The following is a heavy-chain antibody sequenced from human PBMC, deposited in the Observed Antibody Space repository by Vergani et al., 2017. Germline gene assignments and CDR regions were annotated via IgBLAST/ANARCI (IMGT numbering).Heavy chain of an antibody. CDR2: ISTTSDTI. J-gene: IGHJ4*02. CDR3: ARSLVAGKGGD. CDR1: GFTFSSYS. Sequence: DVQLVESGGDLVQPGGSLRLSCAASGFTFSSYSMNWVRQAPGKGLEWISYISTTSDTIYYADSVRGRFTISRDNAKNSLYLEMNSLRVEDTAVYFCARSLVAGKGGDWGQGARVTVSP. D-gene: IGHD6-19*01. V-gene: IGHV3-48*01.